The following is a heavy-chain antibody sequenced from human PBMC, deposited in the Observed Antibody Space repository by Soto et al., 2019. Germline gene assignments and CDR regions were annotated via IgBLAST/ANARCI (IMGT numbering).Heavy chain of an antibody. Sequence: GGSLRLSCAASGFTFSSYGMHWGRQAPGKGLEWVAVISYDGSHKYFVDSVKGRFTISRDISKNTLYLQMNSLRAEDTAVYYCAKDRFDSYGYWPRSHWGMDVWGQGTTVTVSS. CDR2: ISYDGSHK. V-gene: IGHV3-30*18. CDR1: GFTFSSYG. D-gene: IGHD5-18*01. J-gene: IGHJ6*02. CDR3: AKDRFDSYGYWPRSHWGMDV.